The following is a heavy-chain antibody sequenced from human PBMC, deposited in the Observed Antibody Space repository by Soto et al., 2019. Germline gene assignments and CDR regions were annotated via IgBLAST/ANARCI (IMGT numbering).Heavy chain of an antibody. CDR3: AATYYYDSSGYYSNAFDI. J-gene: IGHJ3*02. Sequence: ASVTVSCKASGFTFTSSAVQWVRQARGQRLEWIGWIVVGSGNTNYAQKFQERVTITRDMSTSTAYMELSSLRSEDTAVYYCAATYYYDSSGYYSNAFDIWGQGRMVTVSS. V-gene: IGHV1-58*01. D-gene: IGHD3-22*01. CDR2: IVVGSGNT. CDR1: GFTFTSSA.